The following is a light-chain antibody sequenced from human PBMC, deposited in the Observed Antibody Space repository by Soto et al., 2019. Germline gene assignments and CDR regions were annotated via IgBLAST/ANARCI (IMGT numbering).Light chain of an antibody. Sequence: EIVMTQSPVTLSVSPGERATLSCTASQSVSSSYLAWYQQKPGQAPRLLIYDASNRATGIPARFSGSGSGTDFTLTISSLEPEDFAVYYCQQRNNWPPWTFGQGTKVDI. J-gene: IGKJ1*01. CDR2: DAS. V-gene: IGKV3D-20*02. CDR1: QSVSSSY. CDR3: QQRNNWPPWT.